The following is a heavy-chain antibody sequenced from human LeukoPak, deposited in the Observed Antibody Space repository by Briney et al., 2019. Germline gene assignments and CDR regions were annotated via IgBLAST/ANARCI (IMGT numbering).Heavy chain of an antibody. J-gene: IGHJ4*02. V-gene: IGHV3-11*01. CDR2: ISSSGSTI. Sequence: PGGSLRLSCAASGFTFSDYYMSWIRQAPGKGLEWVSYISSSGSTIYYADSVKGRFTISRANAKNSLYLQMNRLRAEDTAVYYCAGRNWGGTFDYWGQGTLVTVSS. CDR1: GFTFSDYY. D-gene: IGHD7-27*01. CDR3: AGRNWGGTFDY.